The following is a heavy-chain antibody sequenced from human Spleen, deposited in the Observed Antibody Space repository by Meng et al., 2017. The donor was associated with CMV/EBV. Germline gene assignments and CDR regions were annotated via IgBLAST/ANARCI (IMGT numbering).Heavy chain of an antibody. CDR1: VDISSADYY. V-gene: IGHV4-31*02. D-gene: IGHD6-6*01. Sequence: VDISSADYYGSWIRQHPRKGLGWIGDIDYSGRTYYNPSLKSRVTISVDTSKNQFSLKLSSVTAADTAVYYCARATTESMAARYFHHWGQGTLVTVSS. CDR3: ARATTESMAARYFHH. J-gene: IGHJ1*01. CDR2: IDYSGRT.